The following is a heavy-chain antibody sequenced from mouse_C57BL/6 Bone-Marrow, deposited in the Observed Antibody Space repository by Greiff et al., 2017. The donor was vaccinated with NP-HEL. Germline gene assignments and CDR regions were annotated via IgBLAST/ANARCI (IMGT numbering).Heavy chain of an antibody. V-gene: IGHV2-2*01. J-gene: IGHJ1*03. D-gene: IGHD2-4*01. CDR3: ARKGTGDYGYIDV. CDR2: IWSGGNT. Sequence: QVQLKESGPGLVQPSQSLSITCTVSGFSLTSYGVHWVRQSPGKGLEWLGVIWSGGNTDYNAAFISRLSISKDNSKSQVFFKMTSLQADDTAIYYCARKGTGDYGYIDVWGTGTTVTVSS. CDR1: GFSLTSYG.